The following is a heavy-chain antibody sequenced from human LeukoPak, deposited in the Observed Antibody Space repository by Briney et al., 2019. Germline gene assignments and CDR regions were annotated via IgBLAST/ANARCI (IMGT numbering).Heavy chain of an antibody. CDR2: IYYSGST. CDR1: GGSISSYY. J-gene: IGHJ4*02. V-gene: IGHV4-59*01. CDR3: ARGGYPFDY. Sequence: SETLSLTCTVSGGSISSYYWSWIRQPPGKGLEWIGYIYYSGSTNYDPSLKSRVTISVDTSKNQFSLKLSSVTAADTAVYYCARGGYPFDYWGQGTLVTVSS. D-gene: IGHD3-16*02.